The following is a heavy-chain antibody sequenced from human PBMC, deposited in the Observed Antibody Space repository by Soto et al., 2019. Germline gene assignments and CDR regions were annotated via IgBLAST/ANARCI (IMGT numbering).Heavy chain of an antibody. D-gene: IGHD3-16*02. Sequence: SETLSLTCTVSGGSISNYYWSWIRQPPGKGLEWIGYIYYSGSTNYNPSLKSRVTISIDTSKNQFSLKLSSVTAADTAVYYCARGIDYYYYYMDVWGKGTTVTVSS. J-gene: IGHJ6*03. V-gene: IGHV4-59*01. CDR3: ARGIDYYYYYMDV. CDR2: IYYSGST. CDR1: GGSISNYY.